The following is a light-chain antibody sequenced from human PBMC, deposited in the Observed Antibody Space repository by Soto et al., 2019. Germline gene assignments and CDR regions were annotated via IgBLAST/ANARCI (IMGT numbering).Light chain of an antibody. J-gene: IGLJ2*01. CDR2: EGT. CDR3: CSFAVGAAVV. CDR1: SSNVGTYDL. Sequence: QSALTQPASVSASPGQSITISCTGTSSNVGTYDLVSWYQHHPDKATKLIIYEGTKRPSGISSRFSGSKSGNTASLTISGLQAEDDADYYCCSFAVGAAVVFGGGTKLTVL. V-gene: IGLV2-23*01.